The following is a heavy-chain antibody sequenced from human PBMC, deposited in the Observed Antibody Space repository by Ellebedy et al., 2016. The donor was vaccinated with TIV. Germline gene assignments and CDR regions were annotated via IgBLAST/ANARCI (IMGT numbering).Heavy chain of an antibody. J-gene: IGHJ4*02. CDR2: ISGHNGNT. Sequence: AASVKVSCKTSGYTFRNYGINWVRQAPGQGLEWMGWISGHNGNTNYVQNLQGRVTMTTDTSTSTAYMELRSLRHDDTAVYYCARDPVYHDTPSFDYWGQGTLVTVSS. V-gene: IGHV1-18*01. CDR3: ARDPVYHDTPSFDY. CDR1: GYTFRNYG. D-gene: IGHD3-22*01.